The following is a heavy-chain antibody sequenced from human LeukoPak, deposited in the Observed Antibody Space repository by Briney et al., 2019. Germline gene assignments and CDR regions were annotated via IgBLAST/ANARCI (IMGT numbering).Heavy chain of an antibody. J-gene: IGHJ4*02. D-gene: IGHD1-26*01. Sequence: HPGGSLRLSCAASGFTFSSYAMHWVRQAPGKGLEWVAVISYDGSNKYYADSVKGRFTISRDNSKNTLYLQMNSLRAEDTAVYYCARELVGASFFDYWGQGTLVTVSS. V-gene: IGHV3-30-3*01. CDR2: ISYDGSNK. CDR1: GFTFSSYA. CDR3: ARELVGASFFDY.